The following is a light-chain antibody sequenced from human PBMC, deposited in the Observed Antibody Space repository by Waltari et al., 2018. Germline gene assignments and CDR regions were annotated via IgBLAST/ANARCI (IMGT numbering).Light chain of an antibody. CDR3: GTWDSSLSGAV. J-gene: IGLJ7*01. CDR2: ENT. V-gene: IGLV1-51*02. Sequence: QSVLTQPPSVSAAPGQRVTIPCPGGSSNIGNNYVSWYRQFPGTAPKLLIYENTERPSGIPGRFSGSKSGTSATLDITGLQAGDEADYYCGTWDSSLSGAVLGGGTHLTVL. CDR1: SSNIGNNY.